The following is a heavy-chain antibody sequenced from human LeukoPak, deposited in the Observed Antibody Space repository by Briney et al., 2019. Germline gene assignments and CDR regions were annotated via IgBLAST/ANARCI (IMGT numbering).Heavy chain of an antibody. CDR3: AGEVGAPHYGMDV. J-gene: IGHJ6*02. CDR1: GGSFSGYY. V-gene: IGHV4-34*01. D-gene: IGHD1-26*01. CDR2: INHSGST. Sequence: SETLSLTCAVYGGSFSGYYWSWIRQPPGKGLEWIGEINHSGSTNYNPSLKSRVTISVDTSKNQFSLKLSSVTAADTAVYYCAGEVGAPHYGMDVWGQGTTVTVSS.